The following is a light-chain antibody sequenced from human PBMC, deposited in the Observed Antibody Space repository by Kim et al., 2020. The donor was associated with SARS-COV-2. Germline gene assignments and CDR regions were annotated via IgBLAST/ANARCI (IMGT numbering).Light chain of an antibody. CDR1: SSNIGSNT. CDR3: AAWDDSLNGWV. Sequence: QSVLTQPPAASGTPGQSVTISCSGSSSNIGSNTVNWYQQFPRTAPKLLIHSNDQRPSGVPDRFSGSKSGTSASLAISGLQSEDEADYYCAAWDDSLNGWVFGGGTQLTVL. J-gene: IGLJ3*02. CDR2: SND. V-gene: IGLV1-44*01.